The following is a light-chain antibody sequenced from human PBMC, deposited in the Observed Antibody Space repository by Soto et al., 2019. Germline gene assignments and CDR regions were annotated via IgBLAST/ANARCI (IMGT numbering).Light chain of an antibody. CDR3: QHYNSYSEA. Sequence: IQLTQSPSTMSGSVGDRVTITCRASQTISSWLAWYQQKPGKAPKLLIYKASTLKSGVPPRFSGSGSGTEFTLTISSLQPDDFATYYCQHYNSYSEAFGQGTKVDIK. J-gene: IGKJ1*01. V-gene: IGKV1-5*03. CDR2: KAS. CDR1: QTISSW.